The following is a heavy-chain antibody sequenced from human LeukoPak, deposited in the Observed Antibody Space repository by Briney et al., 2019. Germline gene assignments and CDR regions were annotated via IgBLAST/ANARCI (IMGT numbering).Heavy chain of an antibody. CDR1: GFTFSSYW. J-gene: IGHJ4*02. CDR2: INSDGSST. Sequence: GGPLRLSCAASGFTFSSYWMHWVRHAPGKGLVWVSRINSDGSSTSYADSVKGRFTISRDNAKNTLCLQMNSLRAEDTAVYYCARGSVVPAASDYWGQGTLVTVSS. V-gene: IGHV3-74*01. D-gene: IGHD2-2*01. CDR3: ARGSVVPAASDY.